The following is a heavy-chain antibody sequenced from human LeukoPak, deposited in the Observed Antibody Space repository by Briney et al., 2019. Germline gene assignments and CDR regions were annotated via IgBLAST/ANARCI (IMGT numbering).Heavy chain of an antibody. J-gene: IGHJ3*02. Sequence: PGGSLRLSCAASGFTFSNAWMSWVRQAPGKGLEWVGRIKSKTDGGTIDYAAPVKGRFSISRDDSKNTLYLQMNSLKTEDTAVYYCTTSYGSGTYSLGAFDIWGQGTMVTVSS. CDR1: GFTFSNAW. V-gene: IGHV3-15*01. CDR3: TTSYGSGTYSLGAFDI. CDR2: IKSKTDGGTI. D-gene: IGHD3-10*01.